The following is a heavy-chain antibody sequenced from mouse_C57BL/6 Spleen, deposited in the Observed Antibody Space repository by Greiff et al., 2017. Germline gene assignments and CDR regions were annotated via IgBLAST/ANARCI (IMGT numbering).Heavy chain of an antibody. J-gene: IGHJ2*01. CDR1: GFNIKDYY. CDR2: IDPEDGET. Sequence: VQLQQSGAELVKPGASVKLSCTASGFNIKDYYMHWVKQRTEQGLEWIGRIDPEDGETKYAPKFQGKATITADTSSNTAYLQLSSLTSEDTAVYDCASLDSSGYVDFDYWGQGTTLTVSS. V-gene: IGHV14-2*01. D-gene: IGHD3-2*02. CDR3: ASLDSSGYVDFDY.